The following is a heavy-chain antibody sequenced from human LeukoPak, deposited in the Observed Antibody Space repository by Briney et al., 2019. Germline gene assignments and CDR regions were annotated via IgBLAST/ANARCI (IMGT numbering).Heavy chain of an antibody. V-gene: IGHV3-7*05. D-gene: IGHD6-19*01. CDR1: GFTFSNYW. CDR2: IKQDGSEK. CDR3: ARGMTVAANWFDA. J-gene: IGHJ5*02. Sequence: GGSLRLSCAASGFTFSNYWMNWVRQAPGKGLEWVANIKQDGSEKYCVDSVKGRFTISRDNAENSLNLQMNSLRAEDTAVYYCARGMTVAANWFDAWGQGTLVTVSS.